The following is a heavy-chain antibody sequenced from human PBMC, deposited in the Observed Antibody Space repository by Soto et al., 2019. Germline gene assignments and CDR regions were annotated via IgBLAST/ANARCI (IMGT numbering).Heavy chain of an antibody. CDR2: IYPGDSDI. CDR3: ARHPSRLQQDYGMDV. V-gene: IGHV5-51*01. Sequence: GESLKISCKGSGHSFTNYCIGWVRQMPGKGLEWMGIIYPGDSDIRYSPSFQGQVTISADKSISTAYLQWSSLKASDTAMYYCARHPSRLQQDYGMDVWAQGTTVTVSS. J-gene: IGHJ6*02. D-gene: IGHD2-21*01. CDR1: GHSFTNYC.